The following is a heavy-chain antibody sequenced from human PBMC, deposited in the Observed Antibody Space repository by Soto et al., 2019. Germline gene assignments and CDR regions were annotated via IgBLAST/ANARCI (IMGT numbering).Heavy chain of an antibody. D-gene: IGHD1-26*01. CDR2: INGGNGNT. V-gene: IGHV1-3*01. Sequence: QVQLVQSGAELKKPGASVRVSCKSSGNTFPNYAIHWVRQAPGQRPEWMGWINGGNGNTYYSENFQGRVTFTRDTSARTFSMELSSLRSKNTAIYYCARDDPGYSGTYYIDYFTYGGQGALVTVSS. CDR1: GNTFPNYA. J-gene: IGHJ4*02. CDR3: ARDDPGYSGTYYIDYFTY.